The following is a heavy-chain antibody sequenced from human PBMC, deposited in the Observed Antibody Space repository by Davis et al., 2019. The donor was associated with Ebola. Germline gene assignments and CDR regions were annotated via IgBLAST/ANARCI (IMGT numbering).Heavy chain of an antibody. CDR3: AKTPAPGVNYYYYGMDV. D-gene: IGHD3-10*01. V-gene: IGHV3-23*01. CDR1: GFTFSSYA. CDR2: ISGSGGST. J-gene: IGHJ6*02. Sequence: GGSLRLSCAASGFTFSSYAMSWVRQAPGKGLEWVSTISGSGGSTYYADSVKGRLTISRDNSKNTMYLQMNSLRAEDTAVYYCAKTPAPGVNYYYYGMDVWGQGTTVTVSS.